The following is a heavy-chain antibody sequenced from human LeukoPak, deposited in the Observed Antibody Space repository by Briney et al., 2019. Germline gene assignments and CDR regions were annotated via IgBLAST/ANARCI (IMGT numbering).Heavy chain of an antibody. CDR2: IKEEGSEK. J-gene: IGHJ4*02. CDR3: ARAGVWPVDY. Sequence: GGSLRLSCAAPGLTFSSFWMSWFRQAPGKGLEWGAKIKEEGSEKYYVDSVKGRFTISRANAKNSLYLQMNSLIAKDTAEYCSARAGVWPVDYWGQGILVTASS. CDR1: GLTFSSFW. V-gene: IGHV3-7*01. D-gene: IGHD3-10*01.